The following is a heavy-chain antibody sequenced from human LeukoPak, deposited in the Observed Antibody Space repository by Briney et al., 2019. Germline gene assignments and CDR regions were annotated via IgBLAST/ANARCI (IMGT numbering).Heavy chain of an antibody. CDR3: ASGYSSSWYDY. Sequence: ASVKVSCKASGGTFSSYAISWVRQAPGQGLEWMGWINPNSGGTNYAQKFQGRVTMTRDTSISTAYMELSRLRSDDTAVYYCASGYSSSWYDYWGQGTLVTVSS. D-gene: IGHD6-13*01. J-gene: IGHJ4*02. V-gene: IGHV1-2*02. CDR2: INPNSGGT. CDR1: GGTFSSYA.